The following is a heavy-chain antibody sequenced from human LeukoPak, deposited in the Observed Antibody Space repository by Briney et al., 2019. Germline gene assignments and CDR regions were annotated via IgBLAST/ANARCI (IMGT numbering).Heavy chain of an antibody. Sequence: GGSLRLSCAASGFTFSSYWMSWVRQGPGKGLEWVANIKQDGSEKYYVDSVKGRFTISRDNAKNSLYLQMNGLRAEDTAVYYCERDANYDYVWGSYPVYWGQGTLVTVSS. V-gene: IGHV3-7*01. J-gene: IGHJ4*02. CDR1: GFTFSSYW. CDR3: ERDANYDYVWGSYPVY. D-gene: IGHD3-16*02. CDR2: IKQDGSEK.